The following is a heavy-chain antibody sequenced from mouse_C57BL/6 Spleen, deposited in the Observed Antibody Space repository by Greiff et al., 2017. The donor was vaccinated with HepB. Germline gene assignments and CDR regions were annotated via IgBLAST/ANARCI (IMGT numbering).Heavy chain of an antibody. D-gene: IGHD1-3*01. V-gene: IGHV5-4*01. CDR2: ISDGGSYT. J-gene: IGHJ2*01. CDR3: ARDRTNDYFDY. Sequence: EVKLLESGGGLVKPGGSLKLSCAASGFTFSSYAMSWVRQTPEKRLEWVATISDGGSYTYYPDNVKGRFTISRDNAKNNLYLQMSHLKSEDTAMYYCARDRTNDYFDYWGQGTTLTVSS. CDR1: GFTFSSYA.